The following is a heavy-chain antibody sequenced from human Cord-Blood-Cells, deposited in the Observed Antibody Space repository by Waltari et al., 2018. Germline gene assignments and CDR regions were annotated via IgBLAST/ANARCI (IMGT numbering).Heavy chain of an antibody. CDR1: GYTFTSYY. Sequence: QVQLVQSGAEVKKPGASVKVSCKASGYTFTSYYMHWVRQAPGQGLEWMGIIKPSGGRTRYGQKFQGRVTMTRDTSTSTVYMELSSLRSEGTAVYYCARGGWHDYGDYGGDYWGQGTLVTISS. J-gene: IGHJ4*02. V-gene: IGHV1-46*01. CDR2: IKPSGGRT. CDR3: ARGGWHDYGDYGGDY. D-gene: IGHD4-17*01.